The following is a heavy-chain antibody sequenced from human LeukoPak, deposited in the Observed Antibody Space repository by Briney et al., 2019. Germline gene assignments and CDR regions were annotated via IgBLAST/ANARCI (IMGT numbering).Heavy chain of an antibody. CDR2: ISSSGSTI. CDR3: AELGITMIGGV. Sequence: GGSLRLSCAASGFTFTRYWMTWVRQAPGKGLEWVSYISSSGSTIYYADSVKGRFTISRDNAKNSLYLQMNSLRAEDTAVYYCAELGITMIGGVWGKGTTVTISS. D-gene: IGHD3-10*02. J-gene: IGHJ6*04. CDR1: GFTFTRYW. V-gene: IGHV3-48*03.